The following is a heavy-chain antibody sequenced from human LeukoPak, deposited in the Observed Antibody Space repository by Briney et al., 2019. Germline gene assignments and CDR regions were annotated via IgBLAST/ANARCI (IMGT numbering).Heavy chain of an antibody. D-gene: IGHD6-19*01. CDR3: AREDSGRIDS. Sequence: TGGSLRLSCVASGFTVSANYMSWVRQAPGKGLEWVSVLHSGGSTSYADSVKGRFTISRDNSKNTLYLQMSSLRVDDTAVYYCAREDSGRIDSWGQGTLVTVSS. CDR2: LHSGGST. CDR1: GFTVSANY. J-gene: IGHJ4*02. V-gene: IGHV3-66*01.